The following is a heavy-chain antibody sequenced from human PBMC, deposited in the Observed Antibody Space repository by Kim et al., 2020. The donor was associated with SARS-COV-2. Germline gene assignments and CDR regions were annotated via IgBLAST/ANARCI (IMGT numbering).Heavy chain of an antibody. CDR3: ARDGSSRWYEYYGMAV. Sequence: SVKGQFTISRDNSKNTQYLQMTSLRAEDTAVYYCARDGSSRWYEYYGMAVWGQGATVTVPS. D-gene: IGHD6-13*01. V-gene: IGHV3-30*07. J-gene: IGHJ6*02.